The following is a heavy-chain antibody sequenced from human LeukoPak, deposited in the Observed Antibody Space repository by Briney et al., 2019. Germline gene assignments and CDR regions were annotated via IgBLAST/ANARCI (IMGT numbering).Heavy chain of an antibody. CDR3: ARGGVAAAGTGTKLHFDY. CDR2: ISSTTNTI. J-gene: IGHJ4*02. CDR1: GFTFSDYS. Sequence: PGGSLRLSCAASGFTFSDYSMNWVRQAPGKGLEWVSFISSTTNTIYYADSVKGRFTISRDNAKNPLYLQMNSLRDEDTAVYYCARGGVAAAGTGTKLHFDYWGQGTLVTVSS. D-gene: IGHD6-13*01. V-gene: IGHV3-48*02.